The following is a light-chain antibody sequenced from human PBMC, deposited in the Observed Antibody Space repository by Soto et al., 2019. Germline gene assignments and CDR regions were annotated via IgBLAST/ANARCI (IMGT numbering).Light chain of an antibody. CDR1: SSNIGSNT. V-gene: IGLV1-44*01. Sequence: QSVLTQPPSASGTPGQRVTISCSGSSSNIGSNTVTWYPQLPGTAPKLLIYSNNQRPSGVTDRFSGSKSGTSASLAISGLQSEDEADYYCAAWDDSLNGVVFGGGTKLTVL. CDR3: AAWDDSLNGVV. CDR2: SNN. J-gene: IGLJ2*01.